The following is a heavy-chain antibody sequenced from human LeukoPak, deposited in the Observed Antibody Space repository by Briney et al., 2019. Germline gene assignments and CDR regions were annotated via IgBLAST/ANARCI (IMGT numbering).Heavy chain of an antibody. CDR1: GFTFSSYA. J-gene: IGHJ4*02. Sequence: PGGSLRLSCAASGFTFSSYAMSWVRQAPGKGLEWVSAISGSGGSTYYADSVKGRFTISRDNSKNTLYLQMNSLRAEDTAVYYCAKDDCTNGVCLYSSSWYARGGDWGQGTLVTVSS. D-gene: IGHD2-8*01. CDR3: AKDDCTNGVCLYSSSWYARGGD. V-gene: IGHV3-23*01. CDR2: ISGSGGST.